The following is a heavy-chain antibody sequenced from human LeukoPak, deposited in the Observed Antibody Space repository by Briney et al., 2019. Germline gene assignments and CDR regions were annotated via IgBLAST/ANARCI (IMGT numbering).Heavy chain of an antibody. V-gene: IGHV4-39*07. D-gene: IGHD2-8*01. CDR1: GASISSSTYY. CDR3: ARVTSRLGVCDY. CDR2: ISNSGNT. Sequence: SETLSLTCTVSGASISSSTYYWGWIRQPPGKGLEWIGSISNSGNTYYNPSLKSRVTISVDTSKNQFSLKLRSVTAADTAVYYCARVTSRLGVCDYWGQGSLVTVSS. J-gene: IGHJ4*02.